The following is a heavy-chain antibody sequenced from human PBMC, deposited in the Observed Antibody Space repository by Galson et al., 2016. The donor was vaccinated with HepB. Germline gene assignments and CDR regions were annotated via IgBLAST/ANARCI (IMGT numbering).Heavy chain of an antibody. V-gene: IGHV4-34*01. CDR3: ARGPRRIPTWYSSGWYPLGMDV. J-gene: IGHJ6*02. D-gene: IGHD6-19*01. CDR1: GGSFNHYY. CDR2: VSHSGSA. Sequence: SETLSLTCGVYGGSFNHYYWSWIRQPPGKGLEWIGEVSHSGSANYNPSLESRVTLSADTSKNQFSLTVRSVTAADTAVYFCARGPRRIPTWYSSGWYPLGMDVWGQGTTVTVSS.